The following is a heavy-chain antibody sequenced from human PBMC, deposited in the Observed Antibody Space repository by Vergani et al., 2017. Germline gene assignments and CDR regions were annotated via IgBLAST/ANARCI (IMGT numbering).Heavy chain of an antibody. CDR1: GFTFDDYA. D-gene: IGHD3-10*01. CDR3: AKDRWFGELYGAFDI. J-gene: IGHJ3*02. CDR2: ISGSGGST. Sequence: EVQLVESGGGLVQPGRSLRLSCAASGFTFDDYAMHWVRQAPGKGLEWVSGISGSGGSTYYADSVKGRFTISRDNSKNTLYLQMNSLRAEDTAVYYCAKDRWFGELYGAFDIWGQGTMVTVSS. V-gene: IGHV3-23*04.